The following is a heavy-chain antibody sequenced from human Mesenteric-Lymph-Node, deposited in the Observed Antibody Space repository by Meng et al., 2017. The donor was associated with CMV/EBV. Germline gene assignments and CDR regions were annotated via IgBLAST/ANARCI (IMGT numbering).Heavy chain of an antibody. CDR1: GDSFISVASY. D-gene: IGHD6-6*01. CDR3: ARDARRYSSSFFDY. CDR2: VFFRGTT. Sequence: GDSFISVASYSSCLRPPPGRGLEWVAYVFFRGTTYYNPSPKGRITFSVYPSTNPFSLQLSSVTASYTAVYSCARDARRYSSSFFDYWGQGTLVTVSS. V-gene: IGHV4-30-4*08. J-gene: IGHJ4*02.